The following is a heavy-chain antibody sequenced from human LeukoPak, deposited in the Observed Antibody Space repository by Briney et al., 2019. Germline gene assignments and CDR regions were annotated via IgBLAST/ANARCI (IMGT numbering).Heavy chain of an antibody. D-gene: IGHD5-12*01. CDR2: ISSSGSTI. CDR1: GFTFSSYE. J-gene: IGHJ4*02. V-gene: IGHV3-48*03. Sequence: GGSLRLSCAASGFTFSSYEMNWVRRAPGKGLEWVSYISSSGSTIYYADSVKGRFTISRDNAKNSLYLQMNSLRAEDTAVYYCARANIVATPFDYWGQGTLVTVSS. CDR3: ARANIVATPFDY.